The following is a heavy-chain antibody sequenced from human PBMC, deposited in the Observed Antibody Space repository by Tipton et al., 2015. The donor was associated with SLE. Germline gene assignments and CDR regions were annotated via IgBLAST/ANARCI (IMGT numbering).Heavy chain of an antibody. V-gene: IGHV4-39*07. CDR3: ARLTYYYDGSGYLYYFDY. CDR1: GGSISSSSYY. Sequence: TLSLTCTVSGGSISSSSYYWGWIRQPPGKGLEWFGNIYYSGSTYHNPSLQSRVTISVDTSKNQFSLKLSSVTAADTAVYYCARLTYYYDGSGYLYYFDYWGQGTLVTVSS. D-gene: IGHD3-22*01. J-gene: IGHJ4*02. CDR2: IYYSGST.